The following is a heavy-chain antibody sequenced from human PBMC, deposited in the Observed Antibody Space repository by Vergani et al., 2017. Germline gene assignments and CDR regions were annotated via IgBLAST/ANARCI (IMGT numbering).Heavy chain of an antibody. V-gene: IGHV1-69*08. CDR1: GGTFSSYT. Sequence: QVQLVQSGAEVKKPGSSVKVSCKASGGTFSSYTISWVRQAPGQVLEWMGRIIPILGIANYAQKFQGRVTITADKSTSTAYMELSSLRSEDTAVYYCARDRAAAGTEASFDYWGQGTLVTVSS. D-gene: IGHD6-13*01. CDR2: IIPILGIA. CDR3: ARDRAAAGTEASFDY. J-gene: IGHJ4*02.